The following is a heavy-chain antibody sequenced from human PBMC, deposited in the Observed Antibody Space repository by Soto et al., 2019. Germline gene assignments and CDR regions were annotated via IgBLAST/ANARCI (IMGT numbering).Heavy chain of an antibody. CDR2: INHSGST. CDR1: SGSISTYY. V-gene: IGHV4-34*01. CDR3: ARGSVVVCD. J-gene: IGHJ4*02. D-gene: IGHD2-15*01. Sequence: PSETLSLTCTVSSGSISTYYWSWIRQPPGKGLEWIGEINHSGSTNYNPSLKSRVTISVDTSKNQFSLKLSSVTAADTAVYYCARGSVVVCDWGQGTLVTVSS.